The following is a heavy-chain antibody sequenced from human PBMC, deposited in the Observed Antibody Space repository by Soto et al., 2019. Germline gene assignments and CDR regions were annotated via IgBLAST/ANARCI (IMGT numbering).Heavy chain of an antibody. Sequence: SVKVSCKASGGTSRRYAVSWVRQAPGQGLEWMGGIIPIFGAANYAQKFQGRVTITADESTATAYMELSSLRSEDTAVYYCARSQITDYGDYFYFDPWGQGTLVTVSS. V-gene: IGHV1-69*13. CDR1: GGTSRRYA. CDR3: ARSQITDYGDYFYFDP. CDR2: IIPIFGAA. J-gene: IGHJ5*02. D-gene: IGHD4-17*01.